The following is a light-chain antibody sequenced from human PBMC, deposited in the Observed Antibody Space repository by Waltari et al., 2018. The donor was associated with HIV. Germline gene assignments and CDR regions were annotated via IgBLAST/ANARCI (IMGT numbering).Light chain of an antibody. Sequence: QSVLTQPPSASGTPGQRVTISWSGGSSNIGRDTVNWYQHLPGTAPKLLIYNNNRRPSGVPDRFSGSKSGTSASLAISGLQSEDEADYYCASWDGSLNGWVFGGGTKLTVL. CDR3: ASWDGSLNGWV. J-gene: IGLJ3*02. CDR2: NNN. CDR1: SSNIGRDT. V-gene: IGLV1-44*01.